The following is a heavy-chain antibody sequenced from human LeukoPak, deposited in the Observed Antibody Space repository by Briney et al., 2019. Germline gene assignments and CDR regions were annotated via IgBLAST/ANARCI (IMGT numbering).Heavy chain of an antibody. CDR2: ISYDGSNK. D-gene: IGHD2-15*01. Sequence: PGGSLRLSCAASGFTFSSYAMPWVRQAPGKGLEWVAVISYDGSNKYYADSVKGRFTISRDNSKNTLYLQMNSLRAEDTAVYYCARDWGSGRNNYYYYGMDVWGQGTTVTVSS. CDR3: ARDWGSGRNNYYYYGMDV. CDR1: GFTFSSYA. J-gene: IGHJ6*02. V-gene: IGHV3-30-3*01.